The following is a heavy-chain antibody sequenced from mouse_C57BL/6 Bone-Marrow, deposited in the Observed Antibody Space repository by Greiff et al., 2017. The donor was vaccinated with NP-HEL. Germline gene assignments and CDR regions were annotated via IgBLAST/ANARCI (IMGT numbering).Heavy chain of an antibody. Sequence: QVQLQQSGPELVKPGASVKISCKASGYAFSSSWMNWVKQRPGKGLEWIGRIYPGDGDTNYNGKFKGKATLTADKSSSTAYMQLSSLTSEGSAVYVCAGPYGSSFHWYFDVWGTGTTVTVSS. CDR1: GYAFSSSW. J-gene: IGHJ1*03. CDR3: AGPYGSSFHWYFDV. V-gene: IGHV1-82*01. CDR2: IYPGDGDT. D-gene: IGHD1-1*01.